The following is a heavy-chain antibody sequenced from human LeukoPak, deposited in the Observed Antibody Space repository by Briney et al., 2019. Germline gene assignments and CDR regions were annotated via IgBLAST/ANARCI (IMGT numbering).Heavy chain of an antibody. CDR1: GYTFSSYS. CDR2: ISAYNGNT. D-gene: IGHD2-15*01. V-gene: IGHV1-18*01. J-gene: IGHJ4*02. Sequence: WASVKVSCKASGYTFSSYSISWVRQAPGQGLEWMGWISAYNGNTIHAQKVKGRVTMTTDTSTSTAYMELRSLKSDDTAVYYCARASYCGDGSCYSDYWGQGTLVTVSS. CDR3: ARASYCGDGSCYSDY.